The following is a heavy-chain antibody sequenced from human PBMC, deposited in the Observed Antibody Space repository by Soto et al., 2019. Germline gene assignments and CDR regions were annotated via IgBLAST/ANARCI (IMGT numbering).Heavy chain of an antibody. Sequence: PSETLSLTCAVYGGSFSGYYWSWIRQPPGKGLEWIGEINHSGSTNYNPSLKSRVTISVDTSKNQFSLKLSSVTAADTAVYYCARRPSSRWQPYNWFDPWGQGTLVTVSS. CDR2: INHSGST. CDR3: ARRPSSRWQPYNWFDP. CDR1: GGSFSGYY. D-gene: IGHD6-13*01. J-gene: IGHJ5*02. V-gene: IGHV4-34*01.